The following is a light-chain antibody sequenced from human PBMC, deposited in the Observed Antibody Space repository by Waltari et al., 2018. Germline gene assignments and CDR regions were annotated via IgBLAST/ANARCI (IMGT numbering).Light chain of an antibody. CDR3: CSFAGSATSVV. Sequence: QSALTQPASVSGSPGQAITTSCTGTSSAGGGYNPFSWYQQHPGKAPKFIIYDVTKRPSGVSNRFSGSKSGNTASLTISGLQAEDEADYYCCSFAGSATSVVFGGGTMLTVL. CDR2: DVT. CDR1: SSAGGGYNP. J-gene: IGLJ2*01. V-gene: IGLV2-23*02.